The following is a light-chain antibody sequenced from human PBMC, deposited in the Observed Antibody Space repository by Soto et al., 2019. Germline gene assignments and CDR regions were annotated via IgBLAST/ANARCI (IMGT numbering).Light chain of an antibody. CDR1: QSISIY. CDR2: GAS. V-gene: IGKV3-20*01. Sequence: EIVMTQSPATLSVSPGERATLSCRASQSISIYLAWYQQKAGQAPRLLIYGASSRATGVPDRFSGNGSGTDFTLTITRLEPEDFALYYCQQYGDSPITFGQGTRLEIK. CDR3: QQYGDSPIT. J-gene: IGKJ5*01.